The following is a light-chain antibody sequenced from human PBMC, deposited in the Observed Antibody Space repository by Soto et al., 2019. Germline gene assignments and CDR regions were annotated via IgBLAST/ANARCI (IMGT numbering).Light chain of an antibody. Sequence: EIVLTQSPGTLSLSPGERATLSCRASQSVSSDYLAWYQQRPGQAPRLLIYGASSRATGIPDRFSGSGSGTDFTLTISRLEPEAFAVYYCQPYGSSPRTFGQGTKVDIK. CDR2: GAS. CDR3: QPYGSSPRT. CDR1: QSVSSDY. J-gene: IGKJ1*01. V-gene: IGKV3-20*01.